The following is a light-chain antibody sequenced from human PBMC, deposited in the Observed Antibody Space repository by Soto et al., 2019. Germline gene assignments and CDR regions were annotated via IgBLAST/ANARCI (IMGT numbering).Light chain of an antibody. CDR3: QQYGSSPGLT. CDR2: GAS. Sequence: EIVLTQSPGTLSLSPGERATLSCRASQSVSSSYLAWYQQKPGQAPRLLIYGASSRATAIPDRFSGSGSGTDYTRTISRREPEEFSVYYCQQYGSSPGLTFGGGTKVEIK. J-gene: IGKJ4*01. V-gene: IGKV3-20*01. CDR1: QSVSSSY.